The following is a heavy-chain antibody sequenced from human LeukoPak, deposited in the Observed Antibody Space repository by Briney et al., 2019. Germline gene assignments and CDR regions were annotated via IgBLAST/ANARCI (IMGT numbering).Heavy chain of an antibody. CDR2: INPNSGGT. CDR3: ARVVVRRGYYYYYGMDV. D-gene: IGHD3-22*01. CDR1: GYTFTGYY. Sequence: ASVKVSCKASGYTFTGYYMHWVRQAPGQGLEWMGWINPNSGGTNYAQKFQGRVTMTRDTSISTAYMEQSRLRSDDTAVYYCARVVVRRGYYYYYGMDVWGQGTTVTVSS. J-gene: IGHJ6*02. V-gene: IGHV1-2*02.